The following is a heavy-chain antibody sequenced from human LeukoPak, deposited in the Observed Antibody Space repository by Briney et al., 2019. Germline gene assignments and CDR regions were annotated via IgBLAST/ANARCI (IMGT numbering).Heavy chain of an antibody. Sequence: GGSLRLSCAASGFTFSSYVMHWVRQAPGKGLEWVAIISYDGSNEYYADSVKGRFTISRDNSKNTLNLQMNSLRAEDTAVYYCANFITMVRGVILDNWFDPWGQGTLVTVSS. CDR2: ISYDGSNE. V-gene: IGHV3-30*04. J-gene: IGHJ5*02. CDR1: GFTFSSYV. CDR3: ANFITMVRGVILDNWFDP. D-gene: IGHD3-10*01.